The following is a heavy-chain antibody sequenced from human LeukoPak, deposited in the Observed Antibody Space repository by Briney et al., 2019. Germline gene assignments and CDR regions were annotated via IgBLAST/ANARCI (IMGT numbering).Heavy chain of an antibody. D-gene: IGHD2-8*02. CDR3: ATYRQVLLPFES. CDR2: IYFSGNT. J-gene: IGHJ4*02. V-gene: IGHV4-59*02. Sequence: IPSETLSLTCTVSRGSVTSYYWSWIRQPPGKGLEWIGDIYFSGNTKYNPSLQSRVTISLDMSQNQFSLRLRSVTAADTAIYYCATYRQVLLPFESWGQGTLVTVSS. CDR1: RGSVTSYY.